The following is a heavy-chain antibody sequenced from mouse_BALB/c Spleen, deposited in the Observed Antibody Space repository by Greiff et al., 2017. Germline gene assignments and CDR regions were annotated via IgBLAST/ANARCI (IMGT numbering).Heavy chain of an antibody. V-gene: IGHV1-14*01. CDR3: ARDYGSSSGAVDY. Sequence: VQLQQSGPELVKPGASVKMSCKASGYTFTSYVMHWVKQKPGQGLEWIGYINPYNDGTKYNEKFKGKATLTSDKSSSTAYMELSSLTSEDSAVYYCARDYGSSSGAVDYWGQGTTLTVSS. CDR1: GYTFTSYV. J-gene: IGHJ2*01. CDR2: INPYNDGT. D-gene: IGHD1-1*01.